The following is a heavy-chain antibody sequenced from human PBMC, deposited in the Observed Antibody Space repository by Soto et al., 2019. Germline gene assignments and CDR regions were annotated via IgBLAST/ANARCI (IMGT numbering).Heavy chain of an antibody. D-gene: IGHD3-16*01. CDR1: GGTFSSYA. CDR2: IIPIFGTA. Sequence: SVKVSCKASGGTFSSYAISWVRQAPGQGLEWMGGIIPIFGTANYAQKFQGRVTITADESTSTAYMELSSLRSEDTAVYYCARVWDRTNWFDPWGQGTLVTVSS. V-gene: IGHV1-69*13. CDR3: ARVWDRTNWFDP. J-gene: IGHJ5*02.